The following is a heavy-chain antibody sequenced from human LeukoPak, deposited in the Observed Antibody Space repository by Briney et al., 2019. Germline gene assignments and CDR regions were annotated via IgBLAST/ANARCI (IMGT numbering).Heavy chain of an antibody. CDR1: GYNFINYH. D-gene: IGHD6-6*01. CDR2: FSPENGEA. V-gene: IGHV1-24*01. J-gene: IGHJ4*02. Sequence: GASVKVSCKASGYNFINYHINWVRQAPGQGLEWMGGFSPENGEAVYAQKFQGRVTMTEDTSTDTATMDLSSLRSEDTAVYFCATYLSSSSSLFDYWGQGTLITVSS. CDR3: ATYLSSSSSLFDY.